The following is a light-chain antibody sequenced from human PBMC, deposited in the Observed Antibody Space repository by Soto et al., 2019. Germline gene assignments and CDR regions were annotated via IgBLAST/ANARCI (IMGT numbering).Light chain of an antibody. CDR2: AAT. V-gene: IGKV1-39*01. CDR3: QQSYSTPQT. CDR1: QSISSW. J-gene: IGKJ1*01. Sequence: DIQMTQYPSTLSASVGDRVTITCRASQSISSWLAWYQQKPGKAPKLLIYAATSLQSGVPSRFSGSGSGTDFTLTINGLQPEDFTTYFCQQSYSTPQTFGQGTKV.